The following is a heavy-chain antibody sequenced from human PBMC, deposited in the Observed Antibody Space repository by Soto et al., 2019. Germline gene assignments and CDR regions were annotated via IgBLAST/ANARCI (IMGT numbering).Heavy chain of an antibody. CDR1: GGSFSGYY. Sequence: PSETLSLTCAVYGGSFSGYYWGWIRQPPGKGLEWIGSIYYSGSTYYNPSLKSRVTISIDTSKNQFSLNLSSVTAADTAVYYCARVRRIWSWFDPRGQGTLVTGSS. J-gene: IGHJ5*02. CDR2: IYYSGST. V-gene: IGHV4-34*01. D-gene: IGHD1-1*01. CDR3: ARVRRIWSWFDP.